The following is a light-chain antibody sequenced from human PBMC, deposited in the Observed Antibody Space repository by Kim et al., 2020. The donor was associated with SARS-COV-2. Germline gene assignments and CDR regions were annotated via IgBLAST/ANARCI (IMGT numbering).Light chain of an antibody. CDR3: QQYNDWPT. CDR1: QGVGND. Sequence: SVSPGDRAPLSCGASQGVGNDVVRYQQRPGPAPRVLIYAASVRFTGVPDRFSGGGSGTEFTLTISSLQSEDFAIYYCQQYNDWPTFGPGTKVDIK. J-gene: IGKJ3*01. CDR2: AAS. V-gene: IGKV3D-15*01.